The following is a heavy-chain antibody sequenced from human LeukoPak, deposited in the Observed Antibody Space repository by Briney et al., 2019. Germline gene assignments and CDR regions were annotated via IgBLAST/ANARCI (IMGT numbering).Heavy chain of an antibody. J-gene: IGHJ4*02. D-gene: IGHD2-15*01. CDR1: GFTFINYA. CDR2: IFGNAACT. V-gene: IGHV3-23*01. Sequence: GGSLRLSCAASGFTFINYAMSWVRQAPGRGLEWVSVIFGNAACTYYADSVKGRFIISRDNSKNTMYLYLQMNSLRAEDTAVYYCARHLATSGSYPLDYWGQGTPVTVSS. CDR3: ARHLATSGSYPLDY.